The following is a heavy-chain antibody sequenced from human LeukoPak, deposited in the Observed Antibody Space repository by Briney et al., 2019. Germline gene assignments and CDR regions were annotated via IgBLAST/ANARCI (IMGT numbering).Heavy chain of an antibody. CDR3: ARDVLAVTGMGVALDY. Sequence: GGSLRLSCAASGFTFSRYWMNWVRQAPGKGLEWVANIKQDGSEKYYVDSVKGRFTISRDNAKNSLYLQMNSLRAEDTAVYYCARDVLAVTGMGVALDYWGQGTLVTVSS. CDR2: IKQDGSEK. CDR1: GFTFSRYW. D-gene: IGHD6-19*01. J-gene: IGHJ4*02. V-gene: IGHV3-7*01.